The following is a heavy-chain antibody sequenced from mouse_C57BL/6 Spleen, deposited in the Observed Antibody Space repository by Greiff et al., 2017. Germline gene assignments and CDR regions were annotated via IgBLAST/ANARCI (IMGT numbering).Heavy chain of an antibody. Sequence: VKLMESGPELGKPGASVKISCKASGYAFSSSWMNWVKQRPGKGLEWIGRIYPGDGATNYNGKFKGKATLTSDKSSSTAYMQLSRLTSECSAVYFCARGPGTDYWGHGTTLTVSS. D-gene: IGHD4-1*01. V-gene: IGHV1-82*01. CDR1: GYAFSSSW. CDR2: IYPGDGAT. J-gene: IGHJ2*01. CDR3: ARGPGTDY.